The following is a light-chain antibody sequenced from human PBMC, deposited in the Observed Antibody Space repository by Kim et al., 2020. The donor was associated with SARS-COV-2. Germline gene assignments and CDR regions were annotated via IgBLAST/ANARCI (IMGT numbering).Light chain of an antibody. J-gene: IGKJ1*01. CDR2: DVS. Sequence: NVLTQSPGTLCLSPGERATLSCRASQSVSSNYLAWYQQKPGQAPRLLIYDVSSRATGIPDRFSGSGSGTDFTLTISRLEPEDFAVYYCQQYGTWTFGQGTKVDIK. V-gene: IGKV3-20*01. CDR1: QSVSSNY. CDR3: QQYGTWT.